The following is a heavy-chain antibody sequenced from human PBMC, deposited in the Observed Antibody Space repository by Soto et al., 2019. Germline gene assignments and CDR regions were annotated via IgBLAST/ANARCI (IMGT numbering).Heavy chain of an antibody. CDR3: ARQRVLSTNMFITSFDP. CDR1: GGSINSSDHF. Sequence: SETLSLSCSLSGGSINSSDHFWGWIRQTPGKGLEWIGSVYYTETTYYNPSLKSPVTISVETSRNTFSLKVNSVTAADTGIYYCARQRVLSTNMFITSFDPWGQGTLVTVSS. V-gene: IGHV4-39*01. CDR2: VYYTETT. D-gene: IGHD3-10*02. J-gene: IGHJ5*02.